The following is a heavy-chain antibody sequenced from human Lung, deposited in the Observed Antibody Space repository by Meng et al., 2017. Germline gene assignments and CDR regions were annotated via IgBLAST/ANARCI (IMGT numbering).Heavy chain of an antibody. CDR1: GGSFSDYY. CDR3: ARSPTTMAHDFDY. D-gene: IGHD4-11*01. CDR2: INHSGST. V-gene: IGHV4-34*01. J-gene: IGHJ4*02. Sequence: SETLSLTCVVSGGSFSDYYWSWIRQPSGKWLEWIGEINHSGSTNYNPSLESRATISVDTSRNNLSLKLSSVTAADSAVYYCARSPTTMAHDFDYWGQGTLVTVSS.